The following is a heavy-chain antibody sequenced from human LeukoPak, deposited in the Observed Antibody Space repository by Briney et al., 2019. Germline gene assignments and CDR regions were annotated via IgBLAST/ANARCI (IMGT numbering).Heavy chain of an antibody. J-gene: IGHJ4*02. V-gene: IGHV3-21*01. CDR1: GFTFSSYS. D-gene: IGHD4-17*01. CDR2: ISSSSSYI. Sequence: GGSLRLSCAASGFTFSSYSMNWVRQAPGKGLEWVSSISSSSSYIYYADSVKGRFTISRDNAKNSLYLQMNSLRAEDTAVYYCATGPTSYGDFDYWGQGTLVTVSS. CDR3: ATGPTSYGDFDY.